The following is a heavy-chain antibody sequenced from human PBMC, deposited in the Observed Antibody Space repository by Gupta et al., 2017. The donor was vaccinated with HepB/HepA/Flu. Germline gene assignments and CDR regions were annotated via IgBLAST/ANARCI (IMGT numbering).Heavy chain of an antibody. V-gene: IGHV3-21*02. CDR3: ARDGSVGTGESVEGCDL. CDR1: GFLFRRYS. CDR2: ISSSSNYR. J-gene: IGHJ3*01. D-gene: IGHD1-1*01. Sequence: EVLLVESGGGLAKPGGSLRLSCAASGFLFRRYSMNWVRQGPGKGREWVSGISSSSNYRANADSVKGRFTIYRDNAKNSLYLKMKRLRDEDTALYYCARDGSVGTGESVEGCDLWGQGTLGTVSS.